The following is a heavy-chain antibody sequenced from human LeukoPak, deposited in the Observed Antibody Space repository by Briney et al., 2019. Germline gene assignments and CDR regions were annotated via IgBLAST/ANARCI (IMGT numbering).Heavy chain of an antibody. V-gene: IGHV4-61*02. D-gene: IGHD7-27*01. CDR1: GDSISSGNYY. CDR2: IYNSGNT. J-gene: IGHJ3*02. Sequence: TLALTCTVSGDSISSGNYYRTWIRQPAGTGLEWIGRIYNSGNTNYNPSLKSQVTISMDTSKNQFSLNLNSVTAADTAVYYCARDRAGDSFDIWGQGTMVTVSS. CDR3: ARDRAGDSFDI.